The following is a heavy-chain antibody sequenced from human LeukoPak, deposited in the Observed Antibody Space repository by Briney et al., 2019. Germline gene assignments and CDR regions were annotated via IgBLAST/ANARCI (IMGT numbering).Heavy chain of an antibody. Sequence: TGGSLRLSCAASGFGFSVYWMRWVRQAPGKGLVWVAHINEDGTIASHADSVNGRFTISRDNVKITLYMQMNSLTVEDTAVYCCARVRTTSYGFGQWGQGSLVTVSS. CDR2: INEDGTIA. D-gene: IGHD5-18*01. CDR3: ARVRTTSYGFGQ. CDR1: GFGFSVYW. J-gene: IGHJ4*02. V-gene: IGHV3-74*01.